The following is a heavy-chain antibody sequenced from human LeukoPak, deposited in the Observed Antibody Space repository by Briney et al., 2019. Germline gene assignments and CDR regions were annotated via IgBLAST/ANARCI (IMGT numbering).Heavy chain of an antibody. Sequence: SETLSLTCAVYGGSFRGYYWSWIRQPPGKGLEWIGEINHSGSTNYNPSLKSRVTISVDTSKNQFSLKLSSVTAADTAVYYCARGVVKRYFDWLSPVLWGQGTMVTVSS. D-gene: IGHD3-9*01. CDR3: ARGVVKRYFDWLSPVL. J-gene: IGHJ3*01. V-gene: IGHV4-34*01. CDR1: GGSFRGYY. CDR2: INHSGST.